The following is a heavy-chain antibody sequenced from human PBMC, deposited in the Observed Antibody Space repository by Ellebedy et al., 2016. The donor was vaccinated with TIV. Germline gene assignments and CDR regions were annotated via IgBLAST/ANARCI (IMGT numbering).Heavy chain of an antibody. D-gene: IGHD1-1*01. CDR2: IYPGDSNT. J-gene: IGHJ4*02. Sequence: PGGSLRLSCKGSGYSFTHYWIGWVRQMPGKGLEWMGNIYPGDSNTRYSPSFQGQVTISADRSSITTYLQWSSLRASDTARYYCARYRSVEAGDFDYWGQGTLVTVSS. CDR1: GYSFTHYW. CDR3: ARYRSVEAGDFDY. V-gene: IGHV5-51*01.